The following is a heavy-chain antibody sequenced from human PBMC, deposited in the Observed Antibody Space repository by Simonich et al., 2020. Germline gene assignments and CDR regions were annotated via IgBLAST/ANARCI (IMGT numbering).Heavy chain of an antibody. CDR2: KSKEGSNK. J-gene: IGHJ3*02. D-gene: IGHD2-15*01. CDR1: GFTFSSYA. V-gene: IGHV3-30*07. Sequence: QVQLVESGGGVVQPGRSLRLSCAASGFTFSSYAMHWVRQAPGKWLEWGAVKSKEGSNKDYAESGKGRFTISRDNSKNTLYLQMNSLRAEDTAVYYCAREGLLLDAFDIWGQGTMVTVSS. CDR3: AREGLLLDAFDI.